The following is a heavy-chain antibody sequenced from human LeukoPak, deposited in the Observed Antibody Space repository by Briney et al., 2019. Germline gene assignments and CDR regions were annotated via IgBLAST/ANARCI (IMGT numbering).Heavy chain of an antibody. CDR1: GYSFSSYW. CDR2: IYPGDSDT. CDR3: ARQRVTTTYYYYYLDV. D-gene: IGHD4-11*01. Sequence: GESLKISCKGSGYSFSSYWVAWVRQMPGKGLEWMGIIYPGDSDTRYNPSFQGQVTISADKSISTAYLQWSSLEASDTAMYYCARQRVTTTYYYYYLDVWGKGTTVTVSS. J-gene: IGHJ6*03. V-gene: IGHV5-51*01.